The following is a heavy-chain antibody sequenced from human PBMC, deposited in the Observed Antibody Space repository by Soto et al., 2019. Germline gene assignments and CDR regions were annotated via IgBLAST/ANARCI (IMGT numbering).Heavy chain of an antibody. D-gene: IGHD2-15*01. J-gene: IGHJ4*02. CDR3: ARPNCSGGSCYPEFDY. Sequence: LRLSCAASGFTFSSYGMHWVRQAPGKGLEWVAVIWYDGSNKYYADSVKGRFTISRDNSKNTLYLQMNFLRAEDTAVYYCARPNCSGGSCYPEFDYWGRGTLVTVSS. CDR1: GFTFSSYG. CDR2: IWYDGSNK. V-gene: IGHV3-33*01.